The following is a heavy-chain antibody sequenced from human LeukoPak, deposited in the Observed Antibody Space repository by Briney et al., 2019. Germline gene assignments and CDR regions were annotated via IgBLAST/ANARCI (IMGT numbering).Heavy chain of an antibody. CDR3: ARHDGIADAFDI. Sequence: PSETLSLTCTVSGGSISSYYWSWIRQPPGKGLEWIGYIYYSGSTNYNPPLKSRVTISVDTSKNQFSLKLSSVTAADTAVYYCARHDGIADAFDIWGQGTMVTVSS. V-gene: IGHV4-59*08. J-gene: IGHJ3*02. CDR1: GGSISSYY. D-gene: IGHD6-13*01. CDR2: IYYSGST.